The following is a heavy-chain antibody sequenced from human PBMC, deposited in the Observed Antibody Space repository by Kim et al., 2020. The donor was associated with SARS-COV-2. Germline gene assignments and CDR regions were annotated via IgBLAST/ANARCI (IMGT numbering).Heavy chain of an antibody. J-gene: IGHJ3*02. CDR1: GYTFTSYG. D-gene: IGHD3-16*01. Sequence: ASVKVSCKASGYTFTSYGISWVRQAPGQGLEWMGWISAYNGNTNYAQKLQGRVTMTTDTSTSTAYMELRSLRSDDTAVYYCAREGEDYPVAAYRARPGSAFDIWGQGTMVTVSS. V-gene: IGHV1-18*01. CDR2: ISAYNGNT. CDR3: AREGEDYPVAAYRARPGSAFDI.